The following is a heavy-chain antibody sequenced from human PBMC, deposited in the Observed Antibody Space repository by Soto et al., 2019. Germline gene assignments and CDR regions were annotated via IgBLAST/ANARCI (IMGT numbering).Heavy chain of an antibody. D-gene: IGHD5-18*01. V-gene: IGHV3-23*01. CDR1: GFTFSSFA. CDR2: ISGSGDGT. J-gene: IGHJ4*02. Sequence: LRLSCAASGFTFSSFALSWVRQAPEKGLEWVSAISGSGDGTDYADSVKGRFTISRDNSKNTLYLQMNRLRAEDKAVYYCAGPGYISQDYWGQGAVVTVDS. CDR3: AGPGYISQDY.